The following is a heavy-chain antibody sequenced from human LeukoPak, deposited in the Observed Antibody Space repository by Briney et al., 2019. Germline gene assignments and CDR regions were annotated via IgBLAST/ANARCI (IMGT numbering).Heavy chain of an antibody. CDR1: GYTFTSYG. J-gene: IGHJ4*02. CDR3: ARHYDSSGYPFDY. V-gene: IGHV1-69*13. CDR2: IIPIFGTA. Sequence: ASVKVSCKASGYTFTSYGISWVRQAPGQGLEWMGGIIPIFGTANYAQKFQGRVTITADESTSTAYMELSSLRSEDTAVYYCARHYDSSGYPFDYWGQGTLVTVSS. D-gene: IGHD3-22*01.